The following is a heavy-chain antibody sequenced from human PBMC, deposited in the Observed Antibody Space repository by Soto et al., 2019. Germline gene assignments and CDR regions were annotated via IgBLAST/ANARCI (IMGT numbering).Heavy chain of an antibody. V-gene: IGHV3-30*18. Sequence: PGGSLRLSCAASGFTFSSYGMHWVLQAPGKGLEWVAIISSDGSDEYYADSVKGRFTISRDNSKNTLYLQMNSLRVEDTAVYYCAKTISGSYSHYYGMDVWGQGTTVTVSS. D-gene: IGHD3-10*01. CDR1: GFTFSSYG. CDR3: AKTISGSYSHYYGMDV. J-gene: IGHJ6*02. CDR2: ISSDGSDE.